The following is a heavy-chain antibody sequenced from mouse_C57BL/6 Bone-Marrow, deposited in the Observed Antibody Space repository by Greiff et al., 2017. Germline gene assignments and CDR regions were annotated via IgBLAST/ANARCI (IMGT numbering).Heavy chain of an antibody. CDR3: AREGMGLRLYAMDY. J-gene: IGHJ4*01. CDR2: IYPRSGTT. D-gene: IGHD1-1*01. Sequence: VQLQQSGAELARPGASVKLSCKASGYTFTSYGISWVKQRTGQGLEWIGEIYPRSGTTYYNEKFKGQATLTADKSSSTAYMELRSLTSEYSAVYFCAREGMGLRLYAMDYWGQGTSVTVAS. CDR1: GYTFTSYG. V-gene: IGHV1-81*01.